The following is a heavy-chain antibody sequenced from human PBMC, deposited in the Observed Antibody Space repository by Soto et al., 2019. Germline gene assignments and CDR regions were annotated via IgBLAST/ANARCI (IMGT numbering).Heavy chain of an antibody. D-gene: IGHD3-10*01. Sequence: QVQLVQSGAEVKRPGSSVKVSCKASGDMFRHSAFTWEPQAPGQGLAWMGVCITLFRKTNDPQNFQGRGTVTADESTSSLYVEASSLTSEDTAVYYCARARLSNGDPNIYFFYGLDVWGQGTTITVSS. CDR1: GDMFRHSA. J-gene: IGHJ6*02. CDR2: CITLFRKT. V-gene: IGHV1-69*01. CDR3: ARARLSNGDPNIYFFYGLDV.